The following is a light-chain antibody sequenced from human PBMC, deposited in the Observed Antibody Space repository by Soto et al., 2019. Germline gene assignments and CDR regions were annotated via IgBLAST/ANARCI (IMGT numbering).Light chain of an antibody. Sequence: IVLTQSPATLSLSPGERATLSCRASQSVGTYLAWYQQKSGQAPRLLIYDVSKRATGIPPRFSGSGAGTDFTLTISSLEPEDSATYYCQQRRSSLTFGGGAKVEI. CDR1: QSVGTY. V-gene: IGKV3-11*01. CDR2: DVS. J-gene: IGKJ4*01. CDR3: QQRRSSLT.